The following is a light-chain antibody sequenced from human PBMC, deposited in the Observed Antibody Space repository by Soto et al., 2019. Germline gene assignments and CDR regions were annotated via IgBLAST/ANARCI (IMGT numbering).Light chain of an antibody. J-gene: IGKJ4*01. V-gene: IGKV3-11*01. CDR3: QQRGNWPWLT. CDR1: RSVNNY. Sequence: EIVLRQSPGTLSLSPGARATLSCRASRSVNNYLAWYQQRPGQAPRLLLYDASNRATGIPARFSGSGSGTDFTLTISSLEPEDSAVYYCQQRGNWPWLTVGGGTRVEIK. CDR2: DAS.